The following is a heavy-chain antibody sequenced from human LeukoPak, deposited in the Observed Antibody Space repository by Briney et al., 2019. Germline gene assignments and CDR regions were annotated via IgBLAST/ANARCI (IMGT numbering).Heavy chain of an antibody. CDR3: ARTLLALTYYGGNSEAFDI. D-gene: IGHD4-23*01. CDR1: GGSISSYY. CDR2: IYYSGST. J-gene: IGHJ3*02. Sequence: PSETLSLTCTVSGGSISSYYWSWIRQPAGKGLEWIGYIYYSGSTNYNPSLKSRVTISVDASKNQFSLKLSSVTAADTAVYYCARTLLALTYYGGNSEAFDIWGQGTMVTVSS. V-gene: IGHV4-59*01.